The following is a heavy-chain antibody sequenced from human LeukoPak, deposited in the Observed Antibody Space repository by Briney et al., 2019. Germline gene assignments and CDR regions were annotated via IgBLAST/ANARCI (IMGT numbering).Heavy chain of an antibody. Sequence: ASVKVSCKASGYTFTSYGISWVRQAPGQGLEWMGWISAYNGNTNYAQKLQGRVTMTTDTSTSTAYMELRSLRTEDTALYYCAKVGIDDFNDYWGQGTLVTVSS. D-gene: IGHD1-26*01. CDR2: ISAYNGNT. V-gene: IGHV1-18*01. CDR3: AKVGIDDFNDY. CDR1: GYTFTSYG. J-gene: IGHJ4*02.